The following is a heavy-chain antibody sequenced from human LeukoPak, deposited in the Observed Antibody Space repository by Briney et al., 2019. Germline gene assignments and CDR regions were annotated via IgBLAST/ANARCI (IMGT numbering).Heavy chain of an antibody. Sequence: AETLSLTCTVSGGSISSYYWSWIRQPAGKGLGWIGRIYTSGSTNYNPSLKSRVTMSVDTSKNLFSLKLSSVTAADTAVYYCARARQSTRGPYYFDYWGQGTLVTVSS. V-gene: IGHV4-4*07. CDR1: GGSISSYY. CDR2: IYTSGST. J-gene: IGHJ4*02. CDR3: ARARQSTRGPYYFDY. D-gene: IGHD3-10*01.